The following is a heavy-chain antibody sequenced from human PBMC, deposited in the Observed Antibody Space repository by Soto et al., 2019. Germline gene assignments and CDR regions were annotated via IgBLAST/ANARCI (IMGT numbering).Heavy chain of an antibody. CDR1: GFTFSNAW. D-gene: IGHD2-2*01. CDR3: TTEGLWVPAAVFDC. Sequence: GGSLRLSCAASGFTFSNAWMSWVRQAPGKGLEWVGRIKGEADGGTTDYAAPVKGRITISRDHSKDTLYLQMNSLKTEDTAVYFCTTEGLWVPAAVFDCWGQGT. J-gene: IGHJ4*02. CDR2: IKGEADGGTT. V-gene: IGHV3-15*01.